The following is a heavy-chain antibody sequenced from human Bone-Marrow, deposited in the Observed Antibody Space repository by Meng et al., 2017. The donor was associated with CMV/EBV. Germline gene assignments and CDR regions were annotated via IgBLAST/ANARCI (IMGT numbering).Heavy chain of an antibody. V-gene: IGHV3-20*04. D-gene: IGHD6-6*01. CDR2: INWNGGST. J-gene: IGHJ4*02. CDR3: AKDKLGSSSHFDY. Sequence: GGSLRLSCAASGFTFDDYGMSWVRQAPGKGLEWVSGINWNGGSTGYADFVKGRFTISRDNAKNSLYLQINSLRTEDTALYYCAKDKLGSSSHFDYWGQGTLVTVSS. CDR1: GFTFDDYG.